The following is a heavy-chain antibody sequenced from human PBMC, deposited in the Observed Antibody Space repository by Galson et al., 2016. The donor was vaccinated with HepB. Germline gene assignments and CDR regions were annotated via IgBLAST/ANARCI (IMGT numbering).Heavy chain of an antibody. D-gene: IGHD2-2*01. V-gene: IGHV4-4*02. J-gene: IGHJ5*02. Sequence: ETLSLTCGVSGGSISNNYWWSWLRQSPGQGLEWIGQAHHSGTTTYNPSLKSRVAILIDGSRNQFSLIMTSATASDTAVYYCARVGRTSCHTESCYSWFEPWGQGTLVTVSS. CDR1: GGSISNNYW. CDR3: ARVGRTSCHTESCYSWFEP. CDR2: AHHSGTT.